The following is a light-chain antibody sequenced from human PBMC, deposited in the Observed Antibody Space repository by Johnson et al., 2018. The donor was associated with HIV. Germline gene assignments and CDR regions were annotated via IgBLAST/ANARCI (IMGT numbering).Light chain of an antibody. CDR3: GTWDSSLSFYV. CDR1: SSNIGNNY. J-gene: IGLJ1*01. Sequence: QSVLTQPPSVSAAPGQKVTISCSGSSSNIGNNYVSWFQQLPGTAPKLLICENDKRPSGITDRFSGSKSGPSATLGITGLQTGDEADYYCGTWDSSLSFYVFGTGTKVTVL. V-gene: IGLV1-51*02. CDR2: END.